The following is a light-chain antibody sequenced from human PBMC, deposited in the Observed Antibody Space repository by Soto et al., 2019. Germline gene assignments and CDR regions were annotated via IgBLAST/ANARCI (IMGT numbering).Light chain of an antibody. CDR1: QSVGSSY. CDR2: DAS. V-gene: IGKV3-11*01. CDR3: QQRSNWPYLT. J-gene: IGKJ4*01. Sequence: EIVLTQSPGTLSLSPGERATLSCRASQSVGSSYLVWYQQKPGQAPRLLIYDASNRAYGVPARFRGSGSGTNFTLTIASLEPDDFAVYYCQQRSNWPYLTFGGGTRV.